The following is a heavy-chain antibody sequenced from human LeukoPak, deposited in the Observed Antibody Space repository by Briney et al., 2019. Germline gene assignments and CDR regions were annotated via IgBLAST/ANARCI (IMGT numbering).Heavy chain of an antibody. CDR2: IYWNDDK. V-gene: IGHV2-5*01. CDR3: AHRHGHYDILTGPFDY. J-gene: IGHJ4*02. Sequence: SGPTLVKPTQTLTLTCTFSGFSLSTSGVGVGWIRQPPGKALEWLALIYWNDDKRYSPSLKSRLTITKDTSKNQVVLTMTNMDPVDTATYYCAHRHGHYDILTGPFDYWGQGTLVTVSS. D-gene: IGHD3-9*01. CDR1: GFSLSTSGVG.